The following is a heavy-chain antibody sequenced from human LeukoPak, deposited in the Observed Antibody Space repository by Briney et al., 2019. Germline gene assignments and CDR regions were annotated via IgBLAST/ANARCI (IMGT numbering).Heavy chain of an antibody. V-gene: IGHV4-59*01. Sequence: SETLSLTCTVSGGSISSYYWSWIRQPPGKGLEWIGYIYYSGSTNYNPSLKSRVTISVDTSKNQFSLKLSSVTAADTAVYYCASYGSGRMGWFDPWGQGTLVTVSS. CDR3: ASYGSGRMGWFDP. CDR1: GGSISSYY. J-gene: IGHJ5*02. CDR2: IYYSGST. D-gene: IGHD3-10*01.